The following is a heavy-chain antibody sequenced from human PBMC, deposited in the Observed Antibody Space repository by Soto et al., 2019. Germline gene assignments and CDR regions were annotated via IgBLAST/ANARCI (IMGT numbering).Heavy chain of an antibody. J-gene: IGHJ6*03. V-gene: IGHV6-1*01. CDR3: ARGSWDDVTGHYYMDV. Sequence: QVQLQQSGPGVVKPSQTLSLTCDISGDSVSSNSAAWNWIRQTPSRGLEWLGRTYYRSKWYINYAVSVKSRITVNPDTSKNQFSLQLNSVTPEDTAVYYCARGSWDDVTGHYYMDVWGKGTTVTVSS. CDR2: TYYRSKWYI. CDR1: GDSVSSNSAA. D-gene: IGHD1-1*01.